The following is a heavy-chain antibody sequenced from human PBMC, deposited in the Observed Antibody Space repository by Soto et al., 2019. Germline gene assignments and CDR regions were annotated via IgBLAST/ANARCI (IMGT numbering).Heavy chain of an antibody. Sequence: PSETLCLTCTVSGGSLSSFCWSWIRQPPGKGLEWIGYIYYSGSANYNPSLKSRVTISVDTSKNQFSLKLSSVTAADTAMYYCARDLGFCSSTSCYPWFDPWGQGTLVTVSS. J-gene: IGHJ5*02. CDR1: GGSLSSFC. V-gene: IGHV4-59*01. CDR3: ARDLGFCSSTSCYPWFDP. D-gene: IGHD2-2*01. CDR2: IYYSGSA.